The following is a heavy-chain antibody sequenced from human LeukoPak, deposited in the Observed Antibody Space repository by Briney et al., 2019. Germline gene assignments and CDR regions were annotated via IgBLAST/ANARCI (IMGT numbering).Heavy chain of an antibody. CDR1: GGSINSYF. Sequence: SETLSLTCTVSGGSINSYFWNWVRQSPGKGLEWIGYIYYSGSTSYNPSLKSRLTISLDMSKNQFSLKLNSVTAADTAVYYCARADSSGYYYYYMDIWGKGTTVTISS. J-gene: IGHJ6*03. D-gene: IGHD6-19*01. CDR2: IYYSGST. CDR3: ARADSSGYYYYYMDI. V-gene: IGHV4-59*01.